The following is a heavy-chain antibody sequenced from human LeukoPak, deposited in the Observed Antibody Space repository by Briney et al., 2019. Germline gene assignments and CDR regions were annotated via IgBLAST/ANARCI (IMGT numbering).Heavy chain of an antibody. V-gene: IGHV4-59*01. J-gene: IGHJ5*02. D-gene: IGHD6-13*01. Sequence: PSETLSLTCTVSGGSISSYYWSWIRQPPGKGLEWIGYIYYSGSTNYNPSLKSRVTISVDTSKNQFSLKLSSATAADTAVYYCARLAAGIDPWGQGTLVTVSS. CDR3: ARLAAGIDP. CDR1: GGSISSYY. CDR2: IYYSGST.